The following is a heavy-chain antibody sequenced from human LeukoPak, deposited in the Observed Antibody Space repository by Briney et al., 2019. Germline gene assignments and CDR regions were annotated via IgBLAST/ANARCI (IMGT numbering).Heavy chain of an antibody. Sequence: SETLSHTCAVYGGSFSDYYWSWIRQPPGKGLEWIGEINHSGSTNYNPSLQSRVTISVDTSKHQFSLKLSSVTAADTAVYYCASKYYDFWKGNWFDPWGEGILVSVCS. J-gene: IGHJ5*02. D-gene: IGHD3-3*01. CDR2: INHSGST. V-gene: IGHV4-34*01. CDR3: ASKYYDFWKGNWFDP. CDR1: GGSFSDYY.